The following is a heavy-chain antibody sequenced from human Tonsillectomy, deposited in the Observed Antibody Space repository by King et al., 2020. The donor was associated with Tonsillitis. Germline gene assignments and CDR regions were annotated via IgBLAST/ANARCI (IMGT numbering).Heavy chain of an antibody. CDR3: AKVPPPSLVTRTRTAAGDEFDY. Sequence: VQLVESGGGVVQPGGSLRLSCAASGFTFSSYGMHWVRQAPGKGLEWVAFIRYDGSNKYYADSVKGRFTISRDNSKNTLYLQMNSLRAEDTAVYYCAKVPPPSLVTRTRTAAGDEFDYWGQGTLVTVSS. J-gene: IGHJ4*02. V-gene: IGHV3-30*02. CDR2: IRYDGSNK. D-gene: IGHD6-13*01. CDR1: GFTFSSYG.